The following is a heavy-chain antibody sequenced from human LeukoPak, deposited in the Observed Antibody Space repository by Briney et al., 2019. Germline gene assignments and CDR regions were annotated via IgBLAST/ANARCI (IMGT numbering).Heavy chain of an antibody. CDR2: IRYDGSNK. CDR1: GFTFSSYS. Sequence: PGGSLRLXCAASGFTFSSYSMNWVRRAPGKGLEWVAFIRYDGSNKYYADSVKGRFTISRDNSKNTLYLQMNSLRAEDTAVYYCAKPPTVVTYFDYWGQGTLVTVSS. V-gene: IGHV3-30*02. CDR3: AKPPTVVTYFDY. D-gene: IGHD4-23*01. J-gene: IGHJ4*02.